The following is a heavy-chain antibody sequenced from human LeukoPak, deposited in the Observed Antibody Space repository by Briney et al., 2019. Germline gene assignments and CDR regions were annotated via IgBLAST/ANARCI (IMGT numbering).Heavy chain of an antibody. Sequence: GTSLRLSCAASGFTFNTHTMHWVRKGPGQGLGWGAVISNDGDTKFYADSVKGRFTISRDNSKNTLYLQVNRLRPEDTALFYCARGGETASTGWSMIDYWGQGSLVTVSS. J-gene: IGHJ4*02. V-gene: IGHV3-30-3*01. CDR2: ISNDGDTK. CDR3: ARGGETASTGWSMIDY. CDR1: GFTFNTHT. D-gene: IGHD6-19*01.